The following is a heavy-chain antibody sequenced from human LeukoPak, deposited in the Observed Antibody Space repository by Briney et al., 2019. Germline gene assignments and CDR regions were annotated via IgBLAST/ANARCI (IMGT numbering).Heavy chain of an antibody. CDR1: GFTFNRYA. D-gene: IGHD5-18*01. V-gene: IGHV3-23*01. J-gene: IGHJ6*02. Sequence: GGSLRLSCVASGFTFNRYAMSWVRQAPGKGLECVSAISGSGGNTYYADSVKGRFTISRDNSKNMLYLQMNSLRAEDTAVYYCAKVSGRIQIWPQPFGDGMDVWGQGTTVTVSS. CDR3: AKVSGRIQIWPQPFGDGMDV. CDR2: ISGSGGNT.